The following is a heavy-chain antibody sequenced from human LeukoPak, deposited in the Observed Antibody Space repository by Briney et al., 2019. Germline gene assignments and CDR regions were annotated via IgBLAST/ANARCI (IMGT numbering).Heavy chain of an antibody. CDR2: ISGSSNII. D-gene: IGHD1-14*01. CDR1: GFTFSDYY. Sequence: PGGSLRLSCAASGFTFSDYYMSWIRQAPVKGLEWVSYISGSSNIIYYADSVKGRFTISRDNAKNSLYLQMNSLRAEDTAVYYCARASGLRNAFDIWGQGTMVTVSS. V-gene: IGHV3-11*04. J-gene: IGHJ3*02. CDR3: ARASGLRNAFDI.